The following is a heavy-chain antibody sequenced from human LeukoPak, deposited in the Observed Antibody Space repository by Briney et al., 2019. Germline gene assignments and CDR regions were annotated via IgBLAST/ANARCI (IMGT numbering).Heavy chain of an antibody. CDR2: INSDGINT. D-gene: IGHD6-13*01. J-gene: IGHJ4*02. Sequence: GGSLRLSCAASGFTFSNYWMHWVRQAPGKGLVWVSRINSDGINTSYADSVKGRFTISRDNAKNTLNLQMNSLRAEDTAVYYCARGAAAASYDYWGQGTLVTVSS. CDR1: GFTFSNYW. CDR3: ARGAAAASYDY. V-gene: IGHV3-74*01.